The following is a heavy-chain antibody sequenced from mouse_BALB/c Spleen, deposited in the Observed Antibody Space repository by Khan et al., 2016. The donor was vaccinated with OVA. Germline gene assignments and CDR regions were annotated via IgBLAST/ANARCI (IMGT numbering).Heavy chain of an antibody. Sequence: VQLQQSGAELAKPGASVKMSCKASGYTFTTYWMHWVKQRPGQGLEWIGYINPTSGYPDYNDKFKDRATLSVDNSSSTAYMQLNSLTSEDSAVDYCTRDRIDYWGQGTTLTVSS. V-gene: IGHV1-7*01. CDR3: TRDRIDY. CDR2: INPTSGYP. J-gene: IGHJ2*01. CDR1: GYTFTTYW.